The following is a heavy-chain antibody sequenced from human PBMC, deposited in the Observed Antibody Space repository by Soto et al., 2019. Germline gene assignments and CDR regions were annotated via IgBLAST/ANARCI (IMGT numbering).Heavy chain of an antibody. D-gene: IGHD3-3*01. CDR3: ARGPTTIFGVVGLNAFDI. CDR1: GFTFSSYG. CDR2: IWYDGSNK. V-gene: IGHV3-33*01. Sequence: GGSLRLSCAASGFTFSSYGMHWVRQAPGKGLEWVAVIWYDGSNKYYADSVKGRFTISRDNSKNTLYLQMNSLRAEDTAVYYCARGPTTIFGVVGLNAFDIWGQGTMVTVSS. J-gene: IGHJ3*02.